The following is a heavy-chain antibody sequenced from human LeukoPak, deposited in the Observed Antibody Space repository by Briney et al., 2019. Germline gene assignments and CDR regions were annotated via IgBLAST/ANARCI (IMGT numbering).Heavy chain of an antibody. CDR2: IDPSDSYT. Sequence: EESLKISCKGSGYSFTSCWISWVRQMPGKGLEWMGRIDPSDSYTNYSPSFQGHVTISADKSISTAYLQWSGLKASDTAMYYCATKGNNWFDPWGQGTLVTVSS. V-gene: IGHV5-10-1*01. J-gene: IGHJ5*02. CDR1: GYSFTSCW. CDR3: ATKGNNWFDP.